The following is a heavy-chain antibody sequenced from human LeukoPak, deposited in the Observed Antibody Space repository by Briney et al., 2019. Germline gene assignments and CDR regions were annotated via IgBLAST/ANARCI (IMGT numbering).Heavy chain of an antibody. CDR2: ISYDGSNK. D-gene: IGHD3-3*01. Sequence: GGSLRLSCAASGFTFSSYAMSWVRQAPGKGLEWVAVISYDGSNKYYADSVKGRFTISRDNSKNTLYLQMNSLRAEDTAVYYCAGDRGYDFWSGLDYYFDYWGQGTLVTVSS. V-gene: IGHV3-30-3*01. CDR3: AGDRGYDFWSGLDYYFDY. CDR1: GFTFSSYA. J-gene: IGHJ4*02.